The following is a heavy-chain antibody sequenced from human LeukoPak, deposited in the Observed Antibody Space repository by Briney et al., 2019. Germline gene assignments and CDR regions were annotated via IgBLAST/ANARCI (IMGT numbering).Heavy chain of an antibody. CDR2: ISAYNGNT. CDR3: ARDVFYYGSGSYYPETNWFDP. J-gene: IGHJ5*02. CDR1: GYTFTSYG. Sequence: ASVKVSCKASGYTFTSYGISWVRQAPGQGLEWMGWISAYNGNTNYAQKLQGRVTMTTDTSTSTAYMEPRSLRSDDTAVYYCARDVFYYGSGSYYPETNWFDPWGQGTLVTVSS. D-gene: IGHD3-10*01. V-gene: IGHV1-18*01.